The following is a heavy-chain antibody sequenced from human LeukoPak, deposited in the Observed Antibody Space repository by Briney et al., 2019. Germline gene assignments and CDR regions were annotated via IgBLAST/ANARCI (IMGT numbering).Heavy chain of an antibody. CDR2: IYISGGT. D-gene: IGHD6-6*01. CDR3: ARVIAARVHYYYYYYMDV. CDR1: GDSISSYY. Sequence: SETLSLTCTVSGDSISSYYWSWIRQPPGKGLEWIGNIYISGGTNKNPSLKSRVTISVDTSKNQFSLKLSSVTAADTAVYYCARVIAARVHYYYYYYMDVWGKGTTVTVSS. J-gene: IGHJ6*03. V-gene: IGHV4-59*01.